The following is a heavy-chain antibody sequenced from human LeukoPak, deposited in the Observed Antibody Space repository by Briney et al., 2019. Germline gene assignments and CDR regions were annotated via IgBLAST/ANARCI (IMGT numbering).Heavy chain of an antibody. J-gene: IGHJ4*02. D-gene: IGHD6-13*01. Sequence: PGGSLRLSCAASGFTFSSYSMNWVRQAPGKGLEWVSSISSSSSYIFYADSVKGRFTISRDNAKNSLYLQMNSLRAEDTAVYYCARDIRGQLITDYWGQGTLVTVSS. CDR2: ISSSSSYI. CDR3: ARDIRGQLITDY. CDR1: GFTFSSYS. V-gene: IGHV3-21*01.